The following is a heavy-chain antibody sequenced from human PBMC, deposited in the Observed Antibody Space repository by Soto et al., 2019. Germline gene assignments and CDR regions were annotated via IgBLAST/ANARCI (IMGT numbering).Heavy chain of an antibody. V-gene: IGHV1-69*02. J-gene: IGHJ2*01. Sequence: QVQLVQSGAEVKKPGSSVKVSCKASGGTFSSYTISWVRQAPGQGLEWMGRIIPILGIANYAQKFQGRVTITADKSTSTAYMELSSLRSEDTAVYYCARAIIEDWYFDLWGRGTLVTVSS. CDR3: ARAIIEDWYFDL. CDR2: IIPILGIA. CDR1: GGTFSSYT.